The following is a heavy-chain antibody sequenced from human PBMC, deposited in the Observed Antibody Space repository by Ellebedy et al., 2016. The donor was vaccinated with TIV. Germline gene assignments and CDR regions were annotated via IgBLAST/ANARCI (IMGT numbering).Heavy chain of an antibody. J-gene: IGHJ6*02. Sequence: AASVKVSCKASGGTFSNFAITWVRQAPGQGLEWMGGIIPIFGTANYAPAFRGRVTITADESTGTAYVELGSLRSEDTAVYYCARGRFGELFLYAMDVWGQGTTVTVSS. V-gene: IGHV1-69*13. D-gene: IGHD3-10*01. CDR3: ARGRFGELFLYAMDV. CDR2: IIPIFGTA. CDR1: GGTFSNFA.